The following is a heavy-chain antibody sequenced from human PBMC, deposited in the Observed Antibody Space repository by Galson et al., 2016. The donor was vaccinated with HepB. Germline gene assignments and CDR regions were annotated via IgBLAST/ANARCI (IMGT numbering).Heavy chain of an antibody. J-gene: IGHJ4*02. CDR2: ITGDSNYI. CDR1: GFTFSSYH. V-gene: IGHV3-21*01. CDR3: ARWRGSGEIWHIDY. Sequence: SLRLSCAASGFTFSSYHMTWVRQAPGEGLEWVSSITGDSNYIRYAGSVRGRVTISRDNAKHSVNLQMNSLRAEDTAVYYCARWRGSGEIWHIDYWGQGTLVTVSS. D-gene: IGHD2-15*01.